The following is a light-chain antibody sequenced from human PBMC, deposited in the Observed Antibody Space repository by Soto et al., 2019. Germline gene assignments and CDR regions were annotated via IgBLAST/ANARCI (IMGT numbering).Light chain of an antibody. CDR2: GAS. V-gene: IGKV3-20*01. CDR1: QSVSSSY. Sequence: EIVLTQSPGTLSLSPGEGATLSCRASQSVSSSYLAWYQQKPGQAPRLLIYGASSRATGIPDRFSGSGSGTDFTLTISRLEPEDFAVYYCQQYGSSPPHLTFGGGTKVDIK. J-gene: IGKJ4*01. CDR3: QQYGSSPPHLT.